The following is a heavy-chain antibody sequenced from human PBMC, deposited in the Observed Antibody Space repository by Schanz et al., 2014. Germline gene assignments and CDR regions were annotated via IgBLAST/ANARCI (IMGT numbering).Heavy chain of an antibody. CDR2: ISGSGGNT. Sequence: EVHLLESGGGLVPPGGSLRLSCAASGFNFRGYAMSWVRQAPGRGLEWVSIISGSGGNTYYADAVRGRFTISRDNSKTTVYLKMNSLRAEDTAVYYCAKDAENTAMITDYFDYWGQGTLVTVSS. CDR1: GFNFRGYA. D-gene: IGHD5-18*01. J-gene: IGHJ4*02. CDR3: AKDAENTAMITDYFDY. V-gene: IGHV3-23*01.